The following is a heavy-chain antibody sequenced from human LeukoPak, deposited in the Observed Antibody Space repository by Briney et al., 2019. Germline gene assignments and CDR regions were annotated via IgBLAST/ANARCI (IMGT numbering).Heavy chain of an antibody. CDR3: ARVRSETVYRFFDY. CDR1: GYSFTTYW. J-gene: IGHJ4*02. V-gene: IGHV5-51*01. CDR2: IYPGDSDT. D-gene: IGHD5/OR15-5a*01. Sequence: GESLKISCQGSGYSFTTYWIGWVRQMPGKGLEWMGIIYPGDSDTRYNPSFQGQVTISADKSIGTAYLQWSSLKASDTAMYYCARVRSETVYRFFDYWGQGTLVTVSS.